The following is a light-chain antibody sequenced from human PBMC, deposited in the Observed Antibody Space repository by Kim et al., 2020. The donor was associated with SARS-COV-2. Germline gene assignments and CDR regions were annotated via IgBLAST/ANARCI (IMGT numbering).Light chain of an antibody. CDR3: GADHGSGSNFVFV. CDR2: VGTGGIVG. CDR1: SGYSNYK. J-gene: IGLJ3*02. V-gene: IGLV9-49*01. Sequence: CTLSSGYSNYKVDWYQQRPGKGPRFVMRVGTGGIVGSKGDGIPDRFSVVGSCLNRYLTIKNIQEEDESDYHCGADHGSGSNFVFVFGGGTQLTVL.